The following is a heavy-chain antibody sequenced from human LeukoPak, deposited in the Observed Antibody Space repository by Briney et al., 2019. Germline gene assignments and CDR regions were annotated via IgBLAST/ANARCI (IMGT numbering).Heavy chain of an antibody. Sequence: GGSLRLSCAASGFTFSSYAMSWVRQAPGKGLEWVSAISGSGGSTYYADSVKGRFTISRDNSKNTLYLQMNSLRAEDTAVYYCAKDPNYATNSESPIDYWGRGTLVTVSS. CDR1: GFTFSSYA. V-gene: IGHV3-23*01. CDR3: AKDPNYATNSESPIDY. D-gene: IGHD1-7*01. CDR2: ISGSGGST. J-gene: IGHJ4*02.